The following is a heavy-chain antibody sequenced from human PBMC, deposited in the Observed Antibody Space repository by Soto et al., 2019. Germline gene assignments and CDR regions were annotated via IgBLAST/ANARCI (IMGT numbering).Heavy chain of an antibody. CDR1: GYTFTSYG. D-gene: IGHD2-21*02. J-gene: IGHJ4*02. CDR2: INTYNGNA. CDR3: GRKGCSGDCYLFDL. Sequence: QVQLVQSGAEVKKPGASVKVSCKASGYTFTSYGIQWVRRAPGQGLEWMGWINTYNGNANYAQKLQDRVTMTRDTATSTLYMELRILTSDDTAVYYCGRKGCSGDCYLFDLWGRGTLVTVSS. V-gene: IGHV1-18*01.